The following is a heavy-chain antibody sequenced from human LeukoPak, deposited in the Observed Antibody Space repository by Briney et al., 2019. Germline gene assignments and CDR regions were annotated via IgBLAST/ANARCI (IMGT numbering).Heavy chain of an antibody. Sequence: GGSLRLSCAASGFTFSSYGMHWVRQAPGKGLEWVAVISYDGSNKYYADSVKGRFTISRDNSKNTLYLQMNSLRAEVTAVYYCAKDSPDYYVDYWGQGTLVTVSS. CDR1: GFTFSSYG. J-gene: IGHJ4*02. V-gene: IGHV3-30*18. D-gene: IGHD3-10*01. CDR2: ISYDGSNK. CDR3: AKDSPDYYVDY.